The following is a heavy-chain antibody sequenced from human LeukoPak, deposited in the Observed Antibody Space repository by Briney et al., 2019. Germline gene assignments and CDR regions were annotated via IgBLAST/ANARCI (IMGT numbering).Heavy chain of an antibody. CDR1: GGTFSSYT. CDR3: ARDTERGSGAFDI. CDR2: IIPILGIA. D-gene: IGHD3-16*01. J-gene: IGHJ3*02. V-gene: IGHV1-69*04. Sequence: GASVKVSCKASGGTFSSYTISWVRQAPGQGLGWMGRIIPILGIANYAQKFQGRVTITADKSTSTAYMELSSLRSEDTAVYYCARDTERGSGAFDIWGQGTMVTVSS.